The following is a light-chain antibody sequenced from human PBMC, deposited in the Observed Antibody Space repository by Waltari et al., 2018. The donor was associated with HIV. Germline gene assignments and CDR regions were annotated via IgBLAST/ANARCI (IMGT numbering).Light chain of an antibody. CDR2: LNSDGRH. CDR3: QTWGTGIQV. CDR1: SGHINYV. V-gene: IGLV4-69*01. J-gene: IGLJ2*01. Sequence: QVVLTQPPSASASLGASVKLTCTLSSGHINYVIAWHQQQPPKGPRFLMKLNSDGRHSKGDGVPDRFSGSSSGAERYLTISSLQSEDDADYFCQTWGTGIQVFGGGTRLTVL.